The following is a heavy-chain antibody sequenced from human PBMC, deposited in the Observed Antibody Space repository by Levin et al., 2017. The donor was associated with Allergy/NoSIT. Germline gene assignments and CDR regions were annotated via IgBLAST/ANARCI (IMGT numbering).Heavy chain of an antibody. D-gene: IGHD2-8*01. CDR3: AVGWGGDGNGYFNY. J-gene: IGHJ4*02. Sequence: GGSLRLSCRTSGYTFTSYGISWVRQAPGQGLEWMGWISAKDGNINYAQKVQGRVTLTTDTSTSTAYMELRTLRSDDTAVYYCAVGWGGDGNGYFNYWGQGSPVTVSS. CDR2: ISAKDGNI. V-gene: IGHV1-18*01. CDR1: GYTFTSYG.